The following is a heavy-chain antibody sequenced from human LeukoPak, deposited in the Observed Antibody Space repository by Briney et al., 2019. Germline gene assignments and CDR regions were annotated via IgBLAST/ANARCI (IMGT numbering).Heavy chain of an antibody. CDR1: GFTFSSYA. Sequence: GSLRLSCAASGFTFSSYAMSWVRQAPGKGLEWVSAISGSGGSTYYADSVKGRFTISRDNSKNTLYLQMNSLRAEDTAVYYCAKVFRAYYYDSSGINFDYWGQGTLVTVSS. V-gene: IGHV3-23*01. D-gene: IGHD3-22*01. CDR3: AKVFRAYYYDSSGINFDY. J-gene: IGHJ4*02. CDR2: ISGSGGST.